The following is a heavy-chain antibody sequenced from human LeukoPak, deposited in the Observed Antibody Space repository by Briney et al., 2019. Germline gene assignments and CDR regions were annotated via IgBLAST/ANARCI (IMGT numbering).Heavy chain of an antibody. V-gene: IGHV3-30*02. Sequence: GGSLRLSCAASGFTFNNYGMHWVRQAPGKGLEWVAFIRYSGNNQYYADSVKGRFTISRDNSKNTLYLQMNSLKGDDTDVYYCAKDSAFYYIDVWGKGTTVIISS. CDR2: IRYSGNNQ. J-gene: IGHJ6*03. CDR1: GFTFNNYG. D-gene: IGHD3-10*01. CDR3: AKDSAFYYIDV.